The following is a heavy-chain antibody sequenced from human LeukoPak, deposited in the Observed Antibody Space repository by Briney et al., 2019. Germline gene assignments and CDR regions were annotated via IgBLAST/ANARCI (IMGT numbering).Heavy chain of an antibody. CDR2: IYSGGST. Sequence: PGGSLRPSCAASGFTVSSNYMSWVRQAPGKGLEWVSVIYSGGSTYYADSVKSRFTISRDNSKNTLYLQMNSLRAEDTAVYYCARDGAMVRGIIMTDWGQGTLVTVSS. CDR1: GFTVSSNY. J-gene: IGHJ4*02. D-gene: IGHD3-10*01. V-gene: IGHV3-53*01. CDR3: ARDGAMVRGIIMTD.